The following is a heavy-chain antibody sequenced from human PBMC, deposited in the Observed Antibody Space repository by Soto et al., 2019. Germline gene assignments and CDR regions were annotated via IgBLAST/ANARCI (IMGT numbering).Heavy chain of an antibody. V-gene: IGHV4-34*01. Sequence: SSETLSLTCAVSGGSFSAYYWSWIRQPPGKGLEWIGEINHSGGTSYNPSLKSRVTISVDTSKSHFSLTLTSVTAADRAVYYCARGMVYAVESSGGYDYWGQGILDTVYS. J-gene: IGHJ4*02. CDR2: INHSGGT. CDR3: ARGMVYAVESSGGYDY. D-gene: IGHD2-15*01. CDR1: GGSFSAYY.